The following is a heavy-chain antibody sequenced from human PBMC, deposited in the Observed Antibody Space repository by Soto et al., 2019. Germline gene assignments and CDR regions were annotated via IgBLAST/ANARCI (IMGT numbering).Heavy chain of an antibody. D-gene: IGHD3-9*01. CDR1: GFTFSSYG. CDR2: IWYDGSNK. V-gene: IGHV3-33*01. CDR3: ATNYDILTGPPFYYGMDV. Sequence: GGSLRLSCAASGFTFSSYGMHWVRQAPGKGLEWVAVIWYDGSNKYYADSVKGRFTISRDNSKNTLYLQMNSLRAEDTAVYYCATNYDILTGPPFYYGMDVWGQGTTVTVSS. J-gene: IGHJ6*02.